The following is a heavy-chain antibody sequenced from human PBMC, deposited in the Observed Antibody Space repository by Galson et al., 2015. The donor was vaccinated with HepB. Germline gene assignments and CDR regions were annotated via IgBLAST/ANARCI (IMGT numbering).Heavy chain of an antibody. J-gene: IGHJ4*02. D-gene: IGHD1-26*01. CDR1: GFTFSSYA. CDR3: AKLVGATPFDN. CDR2: ISGSGTNT. V-gene: IGHV3-23*01. Sequence: SLRLSCAASGFTFSSYAMTWVRQAPGKGLEWVSGISGSGTNTYYADSVEDRFTISRDNSKNKLYLEMNSLRAEDTAVYYCAKLVGATPFDNRGPGTLFPVSS.